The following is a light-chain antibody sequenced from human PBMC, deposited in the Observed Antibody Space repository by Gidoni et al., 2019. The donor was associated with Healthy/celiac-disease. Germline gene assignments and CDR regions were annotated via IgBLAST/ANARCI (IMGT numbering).Light chain of an antibody. V-gene: IGKV3-20*01. J-gene: IGKJ1*01. CDR1: QSVSSSY. CDR2: GAS. CDR3: QQYGSSLQRT. Sequence: EIVLTQSPGTLSLSSGERATLSCRASQSVSSSYLAWYQQKPGQAPRLLIYGASSRATGIPDRFSGSGSGTDFTLTISRLEPEDFAVYYCQQYGSSLQRTFGQGTKVEIK.